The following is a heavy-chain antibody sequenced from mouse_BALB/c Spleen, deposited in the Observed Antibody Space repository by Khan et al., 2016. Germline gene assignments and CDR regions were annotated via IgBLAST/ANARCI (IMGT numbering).Heavy chain of an antibody. CDR1: GFSLIAYG. CDR2: IWGDGTT. J-gene: IGHJ4*01. CDR3: AKDGRGYYAMDY. D-gene: IGHD1-1*02. Sequence: QVQLKESGPGLVAPSQSLSITCTVSGFSLIAYGVNWVRQPPGKSLEWLGMIWGDGTTDYNSALKSRMNITKDNSKSQVFLKMNRMQTDDTSGYYCAKDGRGYYAMDYWGQGTSVTVSS. V-gene: IGHV2-6-7*01.